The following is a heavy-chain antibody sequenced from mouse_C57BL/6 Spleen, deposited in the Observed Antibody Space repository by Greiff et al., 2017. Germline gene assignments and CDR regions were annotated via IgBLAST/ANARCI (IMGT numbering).Heavy chain of an antibody. CDR2: INPSTGGT. CDR1: GYSFTGYY. CDR3: ARGGSSPYYFDY. J-gene: IGHJ2*01. Sequence: EVKLMESGPELVKPGASVKISCKASGYSFTGYYMNWVKQSPEKSLEWIGEINPSTGGTTYNQKFKAKATLTVDKSSSTAYMQLKSLTSEDSAVYYCARGGSSPYYFDYWGQGTTLTVSS. D-gene: IGHD1-1*01. V-gene: IGHV1-42*01.